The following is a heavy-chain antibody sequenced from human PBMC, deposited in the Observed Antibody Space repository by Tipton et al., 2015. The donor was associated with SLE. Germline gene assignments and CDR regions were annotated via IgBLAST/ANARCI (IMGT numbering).Heavy chain of an antibody. J-gene: IGHJ1*01. CDR1: GGTFSSYA. Sequence: QSGPEVKKPGSSVKVSCKASGGTFSSYAISWVRQAPGQGLEWMGAIIPIFGTTSYAQKFQGRVTITADESTSTAYMELSSLRSEDTAVYFCARVRPAAGPPGESFQHWGQGTLVTVSS. V-gene: IGHV1-69*01. CDR3: ARVRPAAGPPGESFQH. CDR2: IIPIFGTT. D-gene: IGHD6-13*01.